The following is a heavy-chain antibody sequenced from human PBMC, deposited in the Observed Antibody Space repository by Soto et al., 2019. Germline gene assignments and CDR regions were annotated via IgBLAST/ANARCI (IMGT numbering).Heavy chain of an antibody. V-gene: IGHV4-34*01. CDR1: GGSFSGYY. CDR2: INHSGST. J-gene: IGHJ4*02. Sequence: QVQLQQWGAGLLKPSETLSLTCAVYGGSFSGYYWSWIRQPPGKGLEWIGEINHSGSTNYNPSLKSPVPISVNTSKNQFLLKLSSVTAADTAVYYCASGEGSDYDILTGYYPYWGQGTLVTVSS. CDR3: ASGEGSDYDILTGYYPY. D-gene: IGHD3-9*01.